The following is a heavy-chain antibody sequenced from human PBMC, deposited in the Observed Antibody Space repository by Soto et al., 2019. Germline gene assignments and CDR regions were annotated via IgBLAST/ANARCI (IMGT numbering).Heavy chain of an antibody. CDR3: AKRSPSGTFYFDY. CDR2: IGTRTGGM. Sequence: HPGGSLRLSCAASGFTFTSYALAWVRQGPGKGLEWVSSIGTRTGGMLYADSVKGRFTISRDNSWNTVYLQMNSLRAEDTAIYYCAKRSPSGTFYFDYWGQGTLVTVSS. V-gene: IGHV3-23*01. J-gene: IGHJ4*02. CDR1: GFTFTSYA. D-gene: IGHD1-26*01.